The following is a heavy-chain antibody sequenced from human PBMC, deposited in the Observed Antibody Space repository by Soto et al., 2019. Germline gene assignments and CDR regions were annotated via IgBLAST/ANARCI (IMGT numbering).Heavy chain of an antibody. CDR1: GFTFSSYA. Sequence: QVQLVESGGGVVQPGRSLRLSCAASGFTFSSYAMHWVRQAPSKGLEWVAVISYDGSNKYYADSVKGRFTISRDNSKNXXYLQMNSLRAEDTAVYYCARDGPDSSGWAGYGMDVWGQGTTVTVSS. CDR3: ARDGPDSSGWAGYGMDV. J-gene: IGHJ6*02. V-gene: IGHV3-30-3*01. D-gene: IGHD6-25*01. CDR2: ISYDGSNK.